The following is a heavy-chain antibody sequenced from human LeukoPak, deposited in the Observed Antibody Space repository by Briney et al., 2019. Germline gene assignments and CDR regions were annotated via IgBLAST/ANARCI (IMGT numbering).Heavy chain of an antibody. CDR2: ISGSGGST. CDR3: AKETYYYGSGSYDY. V-gene: IGHV3-23*01. J-gene: IGHJ4*02. D-gene: IGHD3-10*01. Sequence: GGSLRLSCAASGFTFSSYAMSWVRQAPGKGLEWVSAISGSGGSTYYADSVKGRFTISRDSSKNTLYLQMNSLRAEDTAVYYCAKETYYYGSGSYDYWGQGTLVTVSS. CDR1: GFTFSSYA.